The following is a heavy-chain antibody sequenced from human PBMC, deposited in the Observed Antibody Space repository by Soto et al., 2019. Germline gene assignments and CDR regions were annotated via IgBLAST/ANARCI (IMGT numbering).Heavy chain of an antibody. V-gene: IGHV1-69*01. CDR2: ITPIFGIG. Sequence: QVQLVQSGAEVKKPGSSVKVSCKASGGTFNRYAISWVRQAPGQGLEWMGGITPIFGIGNDAQRFQGRVTITADESTGTAYMELSSLRSEDTGVYYCAISAITLFGVVSIPPHYYSEMDVWGQGTTVTVSS. CDR3: AISAITLFGVVSIPPHYYSEMDV. J-gene: IGHJ6*02. D-gene: IGHD3-3*01. CDR1: GGTFNRYA.